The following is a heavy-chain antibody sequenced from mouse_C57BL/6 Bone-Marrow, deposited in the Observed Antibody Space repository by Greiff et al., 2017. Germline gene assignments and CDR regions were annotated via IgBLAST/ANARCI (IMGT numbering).Heavy chain of an antibody. D-gene: IGHD1-1*01. J-gene: IGHJ2*01. CDR3: ARDYYGSSDY. CDR1: GFTFSDYY. CDR2: ISNGGGST. V-gene: IGHV5-12*01. Sequence: EVQLVESGGGLVQPGGSLKLSCAASGFTFSDYYMYWVRQTPEKRLEWVAYISNGGGSTYYPDTVKGRFTISRDNAKNTLYLQMSRLKSEDTAMYDCARDYYGSSDYWGQGTTLTVSS.